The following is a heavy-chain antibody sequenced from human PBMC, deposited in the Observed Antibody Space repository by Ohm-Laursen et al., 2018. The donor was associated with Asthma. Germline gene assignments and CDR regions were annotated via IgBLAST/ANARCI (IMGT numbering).Heavy chain of an antibody. D-gene: IGHD3-3*01. CDR3: AADGVQGSYFDY. CDR1: GFTFTSSA. V-gene: IGHV1-58*01. CDR2: IVVGSGNT. Sequence: LVKVSCKASGFTFTSSAVQWVRQARGQRLEWIGWIVVGSGNTDYAQKFQERVTITRDMSTSTAYMELSSLRSEDTAVYYCAADGVQGSYFDYWGQGTLVTVSS. J-gene: IGHJ4*02.